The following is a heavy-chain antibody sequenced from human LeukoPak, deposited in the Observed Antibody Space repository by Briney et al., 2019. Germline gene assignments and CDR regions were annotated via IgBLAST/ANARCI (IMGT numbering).Heavy chain of an antibody. CDR3: AKEEWGFGEFPLFMDV. Sequence: PGGSLRLSCGASRFIFSNYAMTWVRKAPGKGLEWVSAISGSGGSTYYADSVKGRFTISRDKSKNTLYLQMNSLRAEDTAVYYCAKEEWGFGEFPLFMDVWGKGTTVTISS. D-gene: IGHD3-10*01. V-gene: IGHV3-23*01. CDR1: RFIFSNYA. J-gene: IGHJ6*03. CDR2: ISGSGGST.